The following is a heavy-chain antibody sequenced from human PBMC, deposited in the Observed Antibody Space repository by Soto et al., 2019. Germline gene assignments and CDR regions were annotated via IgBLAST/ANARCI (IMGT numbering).Heavy chain of an antibody. D-gene: IGHD3-9*01. CDR1: GFTFSSYS. J-gene: IGHJ5*02. V-gene: IGHV3-21*01. CDR3: ARGYGLRYFVDP. Sequence: GGSLRLSCAASGFTFSSYSMNWVRQAPGKGLEWVSSISSSSSYIYYADSVKGRFTISRDNAKNSLYLQMNSLRAEDTAVYYCARGYGLRYFVDPWGQGTLVTVSS. CDR2: ISSSSSYI.